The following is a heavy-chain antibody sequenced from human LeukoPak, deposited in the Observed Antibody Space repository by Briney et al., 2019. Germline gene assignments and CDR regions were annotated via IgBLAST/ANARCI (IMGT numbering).Heavy chain of an antibody. CDR2: ISGSGGST. J-gene: IGHJ4*02. CDR3: AKDVGVVVPAAGDY. CDR1: GFTFSSYA. V-gene: IGHV3-23*01. D-gene: IGHD2-2*01. Sequence: GGSLRLSCAASGFTFSSYAMSWAREAPGKGLEWVSAISGSGGSTYYADSVKGRFTISRDNSKNTLYLQMNSLRAEDTAVYYCAKDVGVVVPAAGDYWGQGTLVTVSS.